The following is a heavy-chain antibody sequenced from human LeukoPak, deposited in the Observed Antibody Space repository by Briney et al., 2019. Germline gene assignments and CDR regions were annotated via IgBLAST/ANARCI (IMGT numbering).Heavy chain of an antibody. J-gene: IGHJ3*02. CDR3: ARAGVGARGDAFDI. D-gene: IGHD1-26*01. Sequence: ASVTVSCKASGYTFTRYYIHWVRQAPGQGREGMGLINPSGGSTMYAQKLQGRVTMTRDTSTSTVYMELSSLRSEDTAVYYCARAGVGARGDAFDIWGQGTMVTVSS. V-gene: IGHV1-46*01. CDR1: GYTFTRYY. CDR2: INPSGGST.